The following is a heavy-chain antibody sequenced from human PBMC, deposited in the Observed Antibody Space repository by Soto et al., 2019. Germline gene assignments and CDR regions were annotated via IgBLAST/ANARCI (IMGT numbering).Heavy chain of an antibody. D-gene: IGHD6-6*01. Sequence: PGGSLRLSCAASGFTFSSYSMNWVRQAPGKGLEWLSYISSSSSTIYYADSVKGRFTISRDNAKNSLYLQMNSLRGEDTAVYYCALRSSFMNYWGQGTLVTVSS. CDR2: ISSSSSTI. J-gene: IGHJ4*02. CDR3: ALRSSFMNY. V-gene: IGHV3-48*01. CDR1: GFTFSSYS.